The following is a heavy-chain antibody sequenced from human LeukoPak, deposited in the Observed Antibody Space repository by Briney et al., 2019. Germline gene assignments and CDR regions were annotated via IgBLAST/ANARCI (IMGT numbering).Heavy chain of an antibody. Sequence: GGSLRLSCAASGFMFDTYAMNWVRQAPGKGLEWVSYISHSGDATYYADSVKGRFTVSGDNAKNSLYLQMNGLRAEDTAVYFCATQDLVVVPAASHYFDYWGQGILVTVSS. V-gene: IGHV3-48*03. CDR3: ATQDLVVVPAASHYFDY. J-gene: IGHJ4*02. CDR1: GFMFDTYA. CDR2: ISHSGDAT. D-gene: IGHD2-15*01.